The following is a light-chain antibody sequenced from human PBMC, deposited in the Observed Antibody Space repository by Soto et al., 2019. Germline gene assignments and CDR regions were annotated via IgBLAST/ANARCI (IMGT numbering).Light chain of an antibody. CDR3: CSYASSSTYV. V-gene: IGLV2-23*01. CDR1: SSDVGSYNL. Sequence: QSALTKPSSVNGFPGRSITISCTRTSSDVGSYNLVSWYQQHPGKAPKLMIYEGTKRPSGVSDRFSGSRSGNTASLTISGLQAEDEADYYCCSYASSSTYVFGTGTKVTVL. J-gene: IGLJ1*01. CDR2: EGT.